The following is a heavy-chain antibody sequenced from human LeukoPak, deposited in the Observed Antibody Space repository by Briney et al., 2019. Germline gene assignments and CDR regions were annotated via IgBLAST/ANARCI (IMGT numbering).Heavy chain of an antibody. CDR2: INPNSGAT. J-gene: IGHJ4*02. CDR1: GYIFTDYY. CDR3: ARERLSGEFAY. D-gene: IGHD5-12*01. Sequence: ASVKVSCKASGYIFTDYYMHWVRQAPGQGLEWMGRINPNSGATNYVQTFQDRVTTTRDTSISTAHMELSRLTSDDTAIYYCARERLSGEFAYWGQGTLVTVSS. V-gene: IGHV1-2*06.